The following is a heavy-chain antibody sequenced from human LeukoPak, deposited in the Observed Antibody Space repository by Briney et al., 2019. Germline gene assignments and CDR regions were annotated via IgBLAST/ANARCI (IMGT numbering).Heavy chain of an antibody. CDR3: ARWDTAMVLTYYYYYGMDV. J-gene: IGHJ6*02. CDR1: GFTLSSYG. Sequence: GRSLRLSCAASGFTLSSYGMHWVRQAPGKGLEWVSAISGSGGSTYYADSVKGRFTISRDNSKNTLYLQMNSLRAEDTAVYYCARWDTAMVLTYYYYYGMDVWGQGTTVTVSS. D-gene: IGHD5-18*01. CDR2: ISGSGGST. V-gene: IGHV3-23*01.